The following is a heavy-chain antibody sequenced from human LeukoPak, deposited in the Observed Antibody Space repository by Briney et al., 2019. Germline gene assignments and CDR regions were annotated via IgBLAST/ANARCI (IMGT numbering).Heavy chain of an antibody. CDR2: ISGSGGST. CDR3: AKVSFQSAAGTSTFDY. J-gene: IGHJ4*02. Sequence: GGSLRPSCAASGFTFSSYAMSWVRQAPGKGLEWVSAISGSGGSTYYADSVKGRFTISRDNSKNTLYLQMNSLRAEDTAVYYCAKVSFQSAAGTSTFDYWGQGTRVTVSS. V-gene: IGHV3-23*01. CDR1: GFTFSSYA. D-gene: IGHD6-13*01.